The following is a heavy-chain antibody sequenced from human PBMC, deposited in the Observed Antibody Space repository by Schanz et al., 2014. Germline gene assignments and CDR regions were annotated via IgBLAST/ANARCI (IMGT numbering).Heavy chain of an antibody. J-gene: IGHJ5*02. D-gene: IGHD2-15*01. CDR1: GYTFTSFA. Sequence: QVQLVQSGSELKKPGASVKVSCKASGYTFTSFAMNWVRQAPGQGLEWMGWINTNNGDPTYAQGFTGRFVFSLDTSVSTAYLQISSLKAEDTAVYYCARGGVVVVTAALNWVDPWGQGTLVTVSS. CDR2: INTNNGDP. CDR3: ARGGVVVVTAALNWVDP. V-gene: IGHV7-4-1*02.